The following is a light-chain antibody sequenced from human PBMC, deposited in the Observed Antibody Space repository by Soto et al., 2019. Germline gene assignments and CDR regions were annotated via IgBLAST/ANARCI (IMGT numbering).Light chain of an antibody. V-gene: IGKV3-11*01. CDR2: HAS. J-gene: IGKJ3*01. Sequence: EVVLTQSPATLSLSPGETATLSCRASQSFGSSLAWYQQKPGQAPRLLIHHASTRAAGIPARFSGSGSGTDCSLTLSSLEPEDFAVYYCHQRGIWPHTFGPGTKVDIK. CDR3: HQRGIWPHT. CDR1: QSFGSS.